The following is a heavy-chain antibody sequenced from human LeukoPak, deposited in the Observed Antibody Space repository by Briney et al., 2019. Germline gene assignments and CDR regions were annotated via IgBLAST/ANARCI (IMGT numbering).Heavy chain of an antibody. V-gene: IGHV3-64D*09. CDR2: ITSGCNT. Sequence: GGTLRLSCSASGVTFSGFAMHCVCQAPGKGVEYGSIITSGCNTYYADSVKGRFTISRDNSKNSLYLQMSSLRAEDTALYYCVKGIEADGLWYFQHWGQGTLVTVSS. CDR3: VKGIEADGLWYFQH. J-gene: IGHJ1*01. CDR1: GVTFSGFA. D-gene: IGHD6-13*01.